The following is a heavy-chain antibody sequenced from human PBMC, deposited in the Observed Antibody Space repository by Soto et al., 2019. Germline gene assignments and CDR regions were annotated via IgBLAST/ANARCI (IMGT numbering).Heavy chain of an antibody. CDR2: IGTAGDP. D-gene: IGHD6-13*01. Sequence: GGSLRLSCAASGFTFSSYDMHWVRQATGKGLEWVPAIGTAGDPYYPGSVKGRFTISRENAKNSLYLQMNSLRAGDTAVYYCAREGVAAAGTRYFDYWCQGTLVTVSS. V-gene: IGHV3-13*05. CDR3: AREGVAAAGTRYFDY. CDR1: GFTFSSYD. J-gene: IGHJ4*02.